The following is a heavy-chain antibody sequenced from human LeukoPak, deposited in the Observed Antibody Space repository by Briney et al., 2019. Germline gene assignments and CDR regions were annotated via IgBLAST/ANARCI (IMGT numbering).Heavy chain of an antibody. J-gene: IGHJ6*03. V-gene: IGHV3-7*01. D-gene: IGHD5-12*01. CDR2: IKQDGSEK. CDR3: ARDLPAPRGYSGYDSGYYYMDV. Sequence: GGSLRLSRVPSGFTLISYLMCWVGPAPGKGGEWVANIKQDGSEKYYVDSVKGRFTISRDKAKNSLYLQMNSLRAEDTAVYYRARDLPAPRGYSGYDSGYYYMDVWGKGTTVTVSS. CDR1: GFTLISYL.